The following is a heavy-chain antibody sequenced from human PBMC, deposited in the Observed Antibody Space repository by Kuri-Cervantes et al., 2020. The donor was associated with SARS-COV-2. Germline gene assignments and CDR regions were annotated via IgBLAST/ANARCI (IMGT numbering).Heavy chain of an antibody. CDR2: IHYSGST. Sequence: ESLKISCTVSGGSISSHFWSWIRQPPGKGLEWIGSIHYSGSTYYNPSLKSRVTISVDTSKNQFSLKLSSVTAADTAVYYCARDRRDSSGYYYGGLDYYYYYMDVWGKGTTVTVSS. D-gene: IGHD3-22*01. V-gene: IGHV4-59*05. J-gene: IGHJ6*03. CDR3: ARDRRDSSGYYYGGLDYYYYYMDV. CDR1: GGSISSHF.